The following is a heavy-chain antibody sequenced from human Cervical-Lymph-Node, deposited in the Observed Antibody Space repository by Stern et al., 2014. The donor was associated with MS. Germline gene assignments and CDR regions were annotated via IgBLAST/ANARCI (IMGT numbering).Heavy chain of an antibody. D-gene: IGHD6-19*01. CDR1: GFTFSDYY. V-gene: IGHV3-11*01. J-gene: IGHJ3*02. CDR2: IRSSGSTI. CDR3: ARAPGWDDAFDI. Sequence: QVPLVESGGGLVKPGGSLRLSCAASGFTFSDYYMRWIRQAPGKGLAWVSYIRSSGSTIYYADSVKGRFTISRDNAKNSLYLQMNSLRAEDTAVYYCARAPGWDDAFDIWGQGTMVTVSS.